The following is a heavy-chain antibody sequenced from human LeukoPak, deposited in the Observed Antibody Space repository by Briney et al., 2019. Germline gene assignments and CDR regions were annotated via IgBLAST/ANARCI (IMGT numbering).Heavy chain of an antibody. Sequence: QPGGSLRLSCVASGFSFNNYRMTWVRQAPGKGLKWVANIKQDGSEKQYVDSVKGRFAISRDNSKNTLYLQMNSLRAEDTAVYYCARVRYFDYWGQGTLVTVSS. CDR2: IKQDGSEK. V-gene: IGHV3-7*01. CDR1: GFSFNNYR. J-gene: IGHJ4*02. CDR3: ARVRYFDY.